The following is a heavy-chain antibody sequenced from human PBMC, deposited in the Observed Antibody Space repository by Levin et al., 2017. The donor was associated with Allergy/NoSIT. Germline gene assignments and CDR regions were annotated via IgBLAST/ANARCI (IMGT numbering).Heavy chain of an antibody. CDR2: ISYDGSNK. CDR1: GFTFSSYA. Sequence: GESLKISCAASGFTFSSYAMHWVRQAPGKGLEWVAVISYDGSNKYYADSVKGRFTISRDNSKNTLYLQMNSLRAEDTAVYYCARDRNYYGSGAHWFDPWGQGTLVTVSS. D-gene: IGHD3-10*01. V-gene: IGHV3-30-3*01. J-gene: IGHJ5*02. CDR3: ARDRNYYGSGAHWFDP.